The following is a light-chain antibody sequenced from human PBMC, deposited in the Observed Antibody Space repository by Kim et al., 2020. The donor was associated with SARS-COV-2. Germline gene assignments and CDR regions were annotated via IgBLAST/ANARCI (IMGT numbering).Light chain of an antibody. Sequence: DIQMTQSPSSLSAFVGDRVTITCRASQTISSYVNWYQQKPGKAPKLLIYAASHLQDGVSSRFSGSGSGTDFTLTISSLQPEDFATYCCQHCNRTWTFGQGTKVDIK. CDR3: QHCNRTWT. J-gene: IGKJ1*01. CDR2: AAS. CDR1: QTISSY. V-gene: IGKV1-39*01.